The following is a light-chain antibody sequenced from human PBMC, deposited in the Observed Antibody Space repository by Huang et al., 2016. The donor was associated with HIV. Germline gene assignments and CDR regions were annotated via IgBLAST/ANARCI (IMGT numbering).Light chain of an antibody. J-gene: IGKJ1*01. CDR1: QDISNY. CDR2: AAS. V-gene: IGKV1-9*01. CDR3: QQLNSDPRT. Sequence: IQLTQSPSSLSASVGDRVTITCRASQDISNYLAWYQQRTGTAPKLLIYAASTLQSGVPSRFRGSGSGTVFTLTISSLQPEDFATYYCQQLNSDPRTFGQGTKVEIK.